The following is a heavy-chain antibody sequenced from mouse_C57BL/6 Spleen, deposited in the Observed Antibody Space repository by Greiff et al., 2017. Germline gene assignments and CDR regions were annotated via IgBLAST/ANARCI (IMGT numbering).Heavy chain of an antibody. CDR3: ARRDYGYGFAY. J-gene: IGHJ3*01. CDR2: IAPSDSSP. CDR1: GYTFTSYW. Sequence: QVQLQQPGAELVLPGASVKLSCKASGYTFTSYWMHWVTPRPGQGLEWIGEIAPSDSSPNSNQPFTVKSTLTVDKSSSPAYMQLSSLTSEDSAVYYCARRDYGYGFAYWGKGTLVTVSA. D-gene: IGHD2-2*01. V-gene: IGHV1-69*01.